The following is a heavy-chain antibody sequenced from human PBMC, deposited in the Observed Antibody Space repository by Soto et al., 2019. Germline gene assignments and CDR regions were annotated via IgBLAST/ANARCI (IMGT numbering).Heavy chain of an antibody. CDR1: GGSISSSTYY. V-gene: IGHV4-39*01. CDR3: AKHSSGSSSSWSPG. D-gene: IGHD6-13*01. CDR2: IYYSGRT. Sequence: QLQLQESGPGLVKPSETLSLTCTVSGGSISSSTYYWGWIRQPPGKGLEWIASIYYSGRTHYNPSLESRVTISGYTSKNQFSLRLSSVTAADTAVYYCAKHSSGSSSSWSPGWGRGTMVTVSS. J-gene: IGHJ3*01.